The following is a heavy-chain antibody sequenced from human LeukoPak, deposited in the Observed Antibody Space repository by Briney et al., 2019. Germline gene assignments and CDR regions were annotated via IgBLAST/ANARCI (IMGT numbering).Heavy chain of an antibody. V-gene: IGHV3-33*06. J-gene: IGHJ5*02. CDR2: IWYDGSNE. CDR1: GFTFSSYG. Sequence: PGGSLRLSCAASGFTFSSYGMHWVRQAPGKGLEWVAVIWYDGSNEYYADSVKGRFTISRDNSKNTLYLQMNSLRAEDTAVYYCAKESTQNWFDPWGQGTLVTVSS. CDR3: AKESTQNWFDP. D-gene: IGHD2-15*01.